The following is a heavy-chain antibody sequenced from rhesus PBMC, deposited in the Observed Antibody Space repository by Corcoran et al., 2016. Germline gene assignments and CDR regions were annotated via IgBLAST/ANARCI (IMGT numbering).Heavy chain of an antibody. CDR3: ARRPYYYDSGYFY. CDR2: ISGRSGST. D-gene: IGHD3-28*01. Sequence: QVQLQESGPGLVKPSETLSLTCAVSGYSISSGYYWGWIRQPPGKGLEYIGYISGRSGSTYYNPSLKSRVTISKDTSKNQFSLKLSSVTAADTAVYYCARRPYYYDSGYFYWGQGVLVTVSS. CDR1: GYSISSGYY. V-gene: IGHV4-99*01. J-gene: IGHJ4*01.